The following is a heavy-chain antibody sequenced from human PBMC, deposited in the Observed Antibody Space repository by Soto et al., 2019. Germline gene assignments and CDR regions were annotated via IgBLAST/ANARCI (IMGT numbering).Heavy chain of an antibody. D-gene: IGHD2-2*01. CDR1: GFTFSYYH. Sequence: QVQLVESGGGVVRPGGSLRLSCAASGFTFSYYHIHWVRQAPGKGLVWLTVISNAGTYKYYADSVKGRFTISRDNSKNTLYLQMAGLRAEDTAVYYCAKDPSTPRDHYSIMDVWGQGTKVTVSS. CDR2: ISNAGTYK. J-gene: IGHJ6*02. CDR3: AKDPSTPRDHYSIMDV. V-gene: IGHV3-30*18.